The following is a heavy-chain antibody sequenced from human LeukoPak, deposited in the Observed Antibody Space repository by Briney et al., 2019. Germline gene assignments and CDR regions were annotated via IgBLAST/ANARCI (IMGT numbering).Heavy chain of an antibody. J-gene: IGHJ4*02. CDR3: ARALDDYGAN. V-gene: IGHV3-21*01. Sequence: GRSLRLSCAASAFTFSSNSTNWVRQPPGDGLEWVSSISSSSSYIYYADSVKGRFTISRDNAKNSLYLQMNSLRAEDTAVYYCARALDDYGANWGQGTLVTVSS. CDR2: ISSSSSYI. D-gene: IGHD4-17*01. CDR1: AFTFSSNS.